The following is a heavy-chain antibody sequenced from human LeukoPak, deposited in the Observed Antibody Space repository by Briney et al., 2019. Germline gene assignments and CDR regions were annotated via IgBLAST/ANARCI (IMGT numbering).Heavy chain of an antibody. Sequence: PGGSLRLSCAASGFIFSSYWMHWVRQAPGKGLEWVSGISWNSGSIGYADSVKGRLTISRDNAENSLYLHMDSLRAEDMALYYCAKTYSGSYYGDAFDIWGQGTMVTVSS. J-gene: IGHJ3*02. CDR1: GFIFSSYW. V-gene: IGHV3-9*03. CDR2: ISWNSGSI. D-gene: IGHD1-26*01. CDR3: AKTYSGSYYGDAFDI.